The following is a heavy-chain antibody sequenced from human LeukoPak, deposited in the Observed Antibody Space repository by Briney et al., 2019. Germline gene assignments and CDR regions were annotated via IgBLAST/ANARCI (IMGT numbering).Heavy chain of an antibody. CDR2: IYHSGST. CDR1: GGSISSSNW. D-gene: IGHD3-22*01. J-gene: IGHJ4*02. CDR3: ARDLYGGSDSSGYFYPFDY. Sequence: KASGTLSLTCAVSGGSISSSNWWSWIRQPPGKGLEWIGEIYHSGSTNYNPSLKSRVTISVDTSKNQFSLRLSSVTAADTAVYYCARDLYGGSDSSGYFYPFDYWGQGTLVTVSS. V-gene: IGHV4-4*02.